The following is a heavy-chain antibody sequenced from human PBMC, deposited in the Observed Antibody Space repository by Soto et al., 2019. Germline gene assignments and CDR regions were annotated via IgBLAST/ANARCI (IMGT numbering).Heavy chain of an antibody. D-gene: IGHD3-22*01. CDR3: AKDLRYELSGYVDH. CDR2: ISGSAADT. Sequence: GGSLRLSCSASGFTFNNYGMNWDRQAPGQGLEWVSAISGSAADTHYGDSARGRFAISRDNSNDTLYLHMKSLRAEDTAVYFCAKDLRYELSGYVDHWGQGILVTVSS. V-gene: IGHV3-23*01. CDR1: GFTFNNYG. J-gene: IGHJ4*02.